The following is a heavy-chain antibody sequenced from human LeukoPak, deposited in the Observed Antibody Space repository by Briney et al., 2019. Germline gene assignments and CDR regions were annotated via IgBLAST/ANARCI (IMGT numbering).Heavy chain of an antibody. CDR3: ARDGDLGYCSSTSCSPGDWFDP. V-gene: IGHV3-7*01. D-gene: IGHD2-2*01. J-gene: IGHJ5*02. CDR1: GFTFSSYW. Sequence: PGGSLRLSCAASGFTFSSYWMSWVRQAPGKGLEWVANIKQDGSEKYYVDSVKGRFTISGDNAKNSLYLQMNSLRAEDTAVYYCARDGDLGYCSSTSCSPGDWFDPWGQGTLVTVSS. CDR2: IKQDGSEK.